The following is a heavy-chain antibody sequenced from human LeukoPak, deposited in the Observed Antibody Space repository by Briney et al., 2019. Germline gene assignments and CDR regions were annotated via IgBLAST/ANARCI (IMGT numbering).Heavy chain of an antibody. CDR3: ARGGLIAALRLRYFDL. V-gene: IGHV1-46*01. CDR2: INPSGGST. J-gene: IGHJ2*01. D-gene: IGHD6-13*01. CDR1: GYTFTSYY. Sequence: ASVKVSCKASGYTFTSYYMHWVRQAPGQGLEWMGIINPSGGSTSYAQKFQGRVTMTRDTSTSTVYMELSSLRSEDTAVYYCARGGLIAALRLRYFDLWGRGTLVTVSS.